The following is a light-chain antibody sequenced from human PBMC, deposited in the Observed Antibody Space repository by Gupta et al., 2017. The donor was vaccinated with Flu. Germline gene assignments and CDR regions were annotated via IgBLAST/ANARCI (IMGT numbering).Light chain of an antibody. CDR3: SSYTSSSTLVL. CDR2: EVS. CDR1: SSDVGGYHY. V-gene: IGLV2-14*01. J-gene: IGLJ2*01. Sequence: QSALTQPASVSGSPGQSITISCTGTSSDVGGYHYVSWYQQHPDKAPKLLIYEVSHRPSGVSNRFSGSKSGNTASLTISGLQAEDEADYYCSSYTSSSTLVLFGGGTKLTVL.